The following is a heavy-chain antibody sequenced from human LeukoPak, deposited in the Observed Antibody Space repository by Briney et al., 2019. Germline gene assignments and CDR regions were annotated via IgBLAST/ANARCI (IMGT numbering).Heavy chain of an antibody. J-gene: IGHJ4*02. Sequence: GGALRLSCAASGVTFSSYWMHWVRQAPGKGGVGGSRISSDESSTYYADSVKGGFTISRDNAKNSLYLHMNSLRAEDTAVYYCARGSLYYDYVWGSYRYGYFDYWGQGTLVTVSS. D-gene: IGHD3-16*02. CDR2: ISSDESST. CDR1: GVTFSSYW. CDR3: ARGSLYYDYVWGSYRYGYFDY. V-gene: IGHV3-74*01.